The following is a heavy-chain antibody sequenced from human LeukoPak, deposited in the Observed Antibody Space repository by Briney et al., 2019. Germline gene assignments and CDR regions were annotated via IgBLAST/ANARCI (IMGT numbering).Heavy chain of an antibody. D-gene: IGHD5-12*01. CDR2: VQYDGHKT. CDR1: GFIFSSYG. Sequence: GGSLRLSCAASGFIFSSYGIHWVRQAPGKGLEWVALVQYDGHKTFYADSVKGRFTISKDNSKNTLYLQMNSLRAEDTAVYYCARDSGYDSPAYWGQGTLVTVSS. J-gene: IGHJ4*02. V-gene: IGHV3-30*19. CDR3: ARDSGYDSPAY.